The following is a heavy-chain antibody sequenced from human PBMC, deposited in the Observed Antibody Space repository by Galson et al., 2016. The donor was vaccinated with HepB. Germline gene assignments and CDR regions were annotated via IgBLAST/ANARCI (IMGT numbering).Heavy chain of an antibody. D-gene: IGHD5-24*01. CDR3: VREGLADGSYFDY. CDR2: IKEDGSED. J-gene: IGHJ4*02. CDR1: GFTFRNYW. Sequence: SLRLSCAASGFTFRNYWMSWVRQAPGKGLEWVANIKEDGSEDYYVDAVRGRFPISRDNAKNSLYFQMNSLKVEDTAIYYCVREGLADGSYFDYWGQGTLVTVSS. V-gene: IGHV3-7*01.